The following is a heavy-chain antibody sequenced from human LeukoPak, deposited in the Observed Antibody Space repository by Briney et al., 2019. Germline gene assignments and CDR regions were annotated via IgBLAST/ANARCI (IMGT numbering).Heavy chain of an antibody. Sequence: GGSLRLSCAASGFTFSNYGMHWVRQAPGKGLEWVSYITSSSSDMYYADSVKGRFIISRDNAKNSVYLQMNSLRVEDTAIYYCARADGDYWGQGNLVTVSS. CDR3: ARADGDY. CDR2: ITSSSSDM. CDR1: GFTFSNYG. V-gene: IGHV3-21*05. J-gene: IGHJ4*02.